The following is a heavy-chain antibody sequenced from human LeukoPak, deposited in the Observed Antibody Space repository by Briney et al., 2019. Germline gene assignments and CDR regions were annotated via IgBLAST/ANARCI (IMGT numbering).Heavy chain of an antibody. J-gene: IGHJ3*02. Sequence: ASVKVSCKASGYTFTSYGISWVRQAPGQGLEWMGWISAYNGNTNYAQKLQGRITMTTDTSTSTAYMELRSLRSDDTAVYYCARVGSGSYVDAFDIWGQGTMVTVSS. CDR2: ISAYNGNT. CDR3: ARVGSGSYVDAFDI. CDR1: GYTFTSYG. V-gene: IGHV1-18*04. D-gene: IGHD3-10*01.